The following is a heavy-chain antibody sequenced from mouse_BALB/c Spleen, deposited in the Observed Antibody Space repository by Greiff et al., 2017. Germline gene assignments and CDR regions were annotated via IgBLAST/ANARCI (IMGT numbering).Heavy chain of an antibody. CDR2: IWSDGST. V-gene: IGHV2-6-2*01. CDR3: ARHETGTGFYAMDY. CDR1: GFSLTSYG. Sequence: VKLVESGPDLVAPSQSLSITCTVSGFSLTSYGVHWVRQPPGKGLEWLVVIWSDGSTTYNSALKSRLSISKDNSKSQVFLKMNSLQTDDTAMYYCARHETGTGFYAMDYWGQGTSVTVSS. D-gene: IGHD4-1*01. J-gene: IGHJ4*01.